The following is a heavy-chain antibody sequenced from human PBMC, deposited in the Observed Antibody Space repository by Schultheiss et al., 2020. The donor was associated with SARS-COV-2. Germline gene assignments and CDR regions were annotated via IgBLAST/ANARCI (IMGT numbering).Heavy chain of an antibody. CDR3: ARDIDYDRAFDI. CDR1: GFTFSSYS. CDR2: IYSGGST. V-gene: IGHV3-66*01. J-gene: IGHJ3*02. Sequence: GGSLRLSCAASGFTFSSYSMNWVRQAPGKGLEWVSVIYSGGSTYYADSVKGRFTISRDNSKNTLYLQMNSLRAEDTAVYYCARDIDYDRAFDIWGQGTMVTVSS. D-gene: IGHD3-22*01.